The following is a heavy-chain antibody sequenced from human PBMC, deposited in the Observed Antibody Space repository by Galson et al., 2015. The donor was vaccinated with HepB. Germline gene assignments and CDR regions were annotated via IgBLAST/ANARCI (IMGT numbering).Heavy chain of an antibody. Sequence: SLRLSCAASGFTFSNYAMHWVRQAPGKGLEWVAIISYDGNNKYYADSVRGRFTISRDISKNTLYLEMNSLRTVDTAVYYCAKSVVVNTGYFDYWGQGTLVTVSS. D-gene: IGHD3-22*01. CDR3: AKSVVVNTGYFDY. CDR1: GFTFSNYA. J-gene: IGHJ4*02. CDR2: ISYDGNNK. V-gene: IGHV3-30*18.